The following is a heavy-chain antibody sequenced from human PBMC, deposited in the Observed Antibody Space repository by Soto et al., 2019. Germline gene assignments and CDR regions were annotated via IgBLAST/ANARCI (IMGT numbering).Heavy chain of an antibody. V-gene: IGHV3-11*01. CDR1: GFTFSDYY. J-gene: IGHJ6*02. CDR2: ISSSGSTI. CDR3: ARGAYSRSFPTYYHYRRREG. D-gene: IGHD5-18*01. Sequence: KPGGSLRLSCAASGFTFSDYYMSWIRQAPGKGLEWVSYISSSGSTIYYADSVKGRFTISRDNAKNSLYLQMNSLRAEDTAVYYCARGAYSRSFPTYYHYRRREGWRQGTTVIFS.